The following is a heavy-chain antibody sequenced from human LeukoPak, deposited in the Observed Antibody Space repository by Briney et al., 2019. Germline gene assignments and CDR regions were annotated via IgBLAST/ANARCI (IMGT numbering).Heavy chain of an antibody. CDR1: GGSFSGYY. D-gene: IGHD2-2*01. CDR3: ARAEYCSSTSCYYYYYYMDV. Sequence: PSETLSFTCAVYGGSFSGYYWSWIRQPPGKGLEWIGEINHSGSTNYNPSLKSRVTISVDTSKNQFSLKLSSVTAADTAVYYCARAEYCSSTSCYYYYYYMDVWGKGTTVTVSS. CDR2: INHSGST. J-gene: IGHJ6*03. V-gene: IGHV4-34*01.